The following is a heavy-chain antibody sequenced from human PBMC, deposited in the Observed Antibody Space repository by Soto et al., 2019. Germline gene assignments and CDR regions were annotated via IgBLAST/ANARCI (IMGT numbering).Heavy chain of an antibody. Sequence: ASVKVSCKASGYTFTSYGISWVRQAPGQGLEWMGWISAYNGNTNYAQKLQGRVTMTTDTSTSTAYMELRSLRSDDTAVYYCASGPGDTAIVPLVARFDPWGKRNLVIFSS. CDR1: GYTFTSYG. V-gene: IGHV1-18*04. J-gene: IGHJ5*02. D-gene: IGHD5-18*01. CDR2: ISAYNGNT. CDR3: ASGPGDTAIVPLVARFDP.